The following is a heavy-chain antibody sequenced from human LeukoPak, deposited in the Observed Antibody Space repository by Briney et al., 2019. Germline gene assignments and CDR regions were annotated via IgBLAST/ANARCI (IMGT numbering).Heavy chain of an antibody. CDR2: INHSGST. CDR1: GGSFSGYY. V-gene: IGHV4-34*01. CDR3: ARGNSYYYDCSGYYYWFDP. Sequence: PSETLSLTCAVYGGSFSGYYWSWIRQPPGKGLEWIGEINHSGSTNYNPSLKSRVTISVGTSKNQFSLKLSSVTAADTAVYYCARGNSYYYDCSGYYYWFDPWGQGTLVTVSS. D-gene: IGHD3-22*01. J-gene: IGHJ5*02.